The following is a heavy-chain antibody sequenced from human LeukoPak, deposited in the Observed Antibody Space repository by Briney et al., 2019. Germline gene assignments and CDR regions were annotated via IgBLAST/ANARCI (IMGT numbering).Heavy chain of an antibody. J-gene: IGHJ4*02. Sequence: SETLSLXCTVSGGSISSSSYYWGWIRQPPGKGLEWIGSIYYSGITYYNPSLKSRVTISVDTSKNQFSLKLSSVTAADTAVYYCAREKTTVTTGFDYWGQGTLVTVSS. CDR3: AREKTTVTTGFDY. CDR2: IYYSGIT. CDR1: GGSISSSSYY. D-gene: IGHD4-17*01. V-gene: IGHV4-39*02.